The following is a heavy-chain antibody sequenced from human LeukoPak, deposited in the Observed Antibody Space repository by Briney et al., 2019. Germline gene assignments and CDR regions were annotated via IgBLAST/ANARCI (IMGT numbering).Heavy chain of an antibody. CDR3: ASGALKPPPYDFWSGYSPDY. J-gene: IGHJ4*02. Sequence: GGSLRLSCAASGFTFSDYYMSWIRQAPGKGLEWVSYISSSGSTIYYADSVKGRFTISRDNAKNSLYLQMNSLRAEDTAVYYCASGALKPPPYDFWSGYSPDYWGQGTLVTVSS. D-gene: IGHD3-3*01. V-gene: IGHV3-11*01. CDR2: ISSSGSTI. CDR1: GFTFSDYY.